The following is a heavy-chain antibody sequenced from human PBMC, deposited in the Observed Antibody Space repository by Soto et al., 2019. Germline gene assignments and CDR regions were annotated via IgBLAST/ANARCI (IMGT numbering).Heavy chain of an antibody. J-gene: IGHJ6*02. Sequence: AGGSLRLSCAAAGFTFRSYGMHWVRQTPGKGLEWVAVLWYDGSNKYYADSVKGRFTISRDNSKNTLYLQMNSLRAEDTAVYYCARGIYDFYYYGMDVWGQGTTVTVSS. CDR1: GFTFRSYG. D-gene: IGHD3-3*01. CDR2: LWYDGSNK. CDR3: ARGIYDFYYYGMDV. V-gene: IGHV3-33*08.